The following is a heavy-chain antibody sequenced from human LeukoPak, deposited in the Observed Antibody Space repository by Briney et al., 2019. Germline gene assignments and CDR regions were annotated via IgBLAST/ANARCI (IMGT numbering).Heavy chain of an antibody. CDR2: ISGSRGTT. V-gene: IGHV3-23*01. D-gene: IGHD6-19*01. CDR3: AKERTGGWPFDY. J-gene: IGHJ4*02. Sequence: GGSLTLFCAASGFTFGSYAMNWVRQAPGKGLEWVSGISGSRGTTYYADSVKGRLTTSRDNSKNTLYLQMNSLRADDTAVYYCAKERTGGWPFDYWGQGTLVTVSS. CDR1: GFTFGSYA.